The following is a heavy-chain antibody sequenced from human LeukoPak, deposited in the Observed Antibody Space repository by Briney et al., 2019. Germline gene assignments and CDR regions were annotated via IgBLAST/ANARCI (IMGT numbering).Heavy chain of an antibody. Sequence: GASVTVSFKGSGYTFTDYYLHRVRQAPGQGLEWVGYINPRDGGTSSPQNFRGRVTMTTDASSSTAYMELSRLTSDDTAIYYCAREGNGLLSKDLDYWGQGTLVTVSS. CDR2: INPRDGGT. CDR1: GYTFTDYY. CDR3: AREGNGLLSKDLDY. J-gene: IGHJ4*02. V-gene: IGHV1-2*02. D-gene: IGHD2-15*01.